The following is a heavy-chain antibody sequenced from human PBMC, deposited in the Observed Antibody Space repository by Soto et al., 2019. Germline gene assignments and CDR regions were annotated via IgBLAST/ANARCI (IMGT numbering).Heavy chain of an antibody. D-gene: IGHD5-12*01. J-gene: IGHJ6*03. CDR3: ARESGGATATLDYYYFYMDV. CDR2: INPNGGGT. V-gene: IGHV1-2*04. Sequence: GASVKVSCKASGYTFTGYYMHWVRQAPGQGLEWMGWINPNGGGTKYAQKFQGWVTVTRDTSIRTVYMELSRLRSDDTALYYCARESGGATATLDYYYFYMDVWGKGTTVTVSS. CDR1: GYTFTGYY.